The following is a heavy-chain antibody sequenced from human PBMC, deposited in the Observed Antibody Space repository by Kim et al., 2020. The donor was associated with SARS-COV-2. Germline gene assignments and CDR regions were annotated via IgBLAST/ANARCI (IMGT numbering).Heavy chain of an antibody. CDR2: IRGNTGNI. D-gene: IGHD6-6*01. CDR3: VKAIWKNEYNYVEG. Sequence: GGSLRLSCVASGFSFGDYDMHWVRQAPGKGLEWVSGIRGNTGNIDYADSVKGRFTISRDNAKDSLYLQMTSLRGDDTALYYCVKAIWKNEYNYVEGWG. J-gene: IGHJ6*03. CDR1: GFSFGDYD. V-gene: IGHV3-9*01.